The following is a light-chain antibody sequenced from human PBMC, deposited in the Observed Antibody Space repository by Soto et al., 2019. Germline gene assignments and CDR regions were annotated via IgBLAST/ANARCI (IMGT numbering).Light chain of an antibody. Sequence: QSVLTQPPSASGTPGQRVTISCSGSRSNIGSYTVNWYQQLPGTAPKLLIYGDSQRPSGVPDRFSGSKSGTSASLAISGLQSEDEADYSCSSWNGTLNGVVFGGGTKLTVL. J-gene: IGLJ2*01. CDR3: SSWNGTLNGVV. V-gene: IGLV1-44*01. CDR1: RSNIGSYT. CDR2: GDS.